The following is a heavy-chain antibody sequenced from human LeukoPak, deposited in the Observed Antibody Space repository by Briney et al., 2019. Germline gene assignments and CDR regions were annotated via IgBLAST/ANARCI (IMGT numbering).Heavy chain of an antibody. J-gene: IGHJ3*01. CDR1: GDSISTYY. Sequence: PSETLSLTCTVSGDSISTYYWSWIRQTPGKGLEWIGYIHTSWSTNYNPSLTSRVTILLDTSRSQFSLRLSSVTAADTVVYYCARKAPSGAFDVWGQGTMVSVSS. D-gene: IGHD6-19*01. CDR3: ARKAPSGAFDV. CDR2: IHTSWST. V-gene: IGHV4-4*09.